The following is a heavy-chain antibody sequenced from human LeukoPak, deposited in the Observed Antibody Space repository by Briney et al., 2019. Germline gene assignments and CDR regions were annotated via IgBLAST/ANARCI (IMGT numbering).Heavy chain of an antibody. D-gene: IGHD2-21*02. CDR2: IYHSGST. CDR3: ARNTTEVVTAKWFDP. V-gene: IGHV4-38-2*01. CDR1: GYSISSGDY. J-gene: IGHJ5*02. Sequence: SETLSLTCAVSGYSISSGDYWGWIRQPPGKGLEWIGSIYHSGSTHYNPSLKSRVTISVDTSKNQFSLTLSSVTAADTAVYYCARNTTEVVTAKWFDPWGQGTLVTVSS.